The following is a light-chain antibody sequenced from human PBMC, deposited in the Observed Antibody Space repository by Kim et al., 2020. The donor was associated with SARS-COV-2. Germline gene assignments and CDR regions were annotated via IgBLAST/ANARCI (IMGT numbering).Light chain of an antibody. CDR2: WAS. CDR1: QTLLYNSNNKNY. CDR3: QQYYSTPPS. V-gene: IGKV4-1*01. Sequence: SATLNYKSSQTLLYNSNNKNYLAWYQQKPGQAPKLLIYWASIRESGVSDRFSGSGSETDFTLTISSLQAEDVAVYYCQQYYSTPPSFGQGTKLEI. J-gene: IGKJ2*03.